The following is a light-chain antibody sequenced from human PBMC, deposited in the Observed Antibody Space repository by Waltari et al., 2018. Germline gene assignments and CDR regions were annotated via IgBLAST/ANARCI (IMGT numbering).Light chain of an antibody. CDR1: SIGSKS. CDR3: QVWDRSTDHRV. CDR2: YDN. J-gene: IGLJ3*02. V-gene: IGLV3-21*04. Sequence: SYVLTQPPSVSEAPGQTARITCGGNSIGSKSVHWYQQKPGQAPVVVMDYDNDRPAGIPERFSGSNSGNTATLTISRVEAGDEADYYCQVWDRSTDHRVFGGGTRLTVL.